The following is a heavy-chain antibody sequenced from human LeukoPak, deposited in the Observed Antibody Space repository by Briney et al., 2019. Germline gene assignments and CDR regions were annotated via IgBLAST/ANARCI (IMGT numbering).Heavy chain of an antibody. Sequence: PGGSLRLSCAASGFTFSNYWMSWVRQAPGKGLEWVASIDQYGRAKYYVDSVRGRFTFSRDNTKNSLHLQMNSLRAEDTAVYYCARADSYGSIRDYWGQGTRVSDSS. V-gene: IGHV3-7*04. CDR2: IDQYGRAK. CDR1: GFTFSNYW. J-gene: IGHJ4*02. CDR3: ARADSYGSIRDY. D-gene: IGHD5-18*01.